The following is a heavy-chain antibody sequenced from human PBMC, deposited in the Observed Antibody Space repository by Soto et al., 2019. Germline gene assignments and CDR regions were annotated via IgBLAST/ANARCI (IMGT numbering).Heavy chain of an antibody. CDR3: AKGGGDSLRYGMDV. Sequence: EVQLLDSGGGLVQPGGALRLSCSASGFIFSSSAMNGVRQAPGKGLEWVSAISGSGGSIYYADSVKGRFTISRDNSKTTLYLQMDSLRAEDTAVYYCAKGGGDSLRYGMDVWGQGTTVTVSS. CDR2: ISGSGGSI. CDR1: GFIFSSSA. J-gene: IGHJ6*02. D-gene: IGHD2-21*02. V-gene: IGHV3-23*01.